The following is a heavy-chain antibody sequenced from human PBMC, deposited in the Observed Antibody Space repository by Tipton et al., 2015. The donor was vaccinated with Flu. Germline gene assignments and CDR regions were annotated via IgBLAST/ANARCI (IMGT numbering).Heavy chain of an antibody. J-gene: IGHJ5*02. Sequence: TLSLTCAVYGGSFSGYYWSWIRQPPGKGLEWIGEINHSGSTNYNPSLKSRVAISVDTSKNQFSLKLSSVTAADTAVYYCARRGVRELPFDPWGQGTLVTVSS. CDR2: INHSGST. D-gene: IGHD1-26*01. CDR1: GGSFSGYY. V-gene: IGHV4-34*01. CDR3: ARRGVRELPFDP.